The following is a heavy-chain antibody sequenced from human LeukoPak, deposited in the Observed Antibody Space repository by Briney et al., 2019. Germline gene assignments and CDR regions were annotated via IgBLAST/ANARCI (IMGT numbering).Heavy chain of an antibody. Sequence: SGGSLRLSCAASGFTFSSYAMSWVRQAPGKGLEWVSTISGSSGDTYYADSVKGRFTISRDNSKNTLYLQMNSLRAEDTAVYYCAKGLPAGVDYWGQGTLVTVSS. CDR3: AKGLPAGVDY. CDR2: ISGSSGDT. CDR1: GFTFSSYA. V-gene: IGHV3-23*01. D-gene: IGHD1-26*01. J-gene: IGHJ4*02.